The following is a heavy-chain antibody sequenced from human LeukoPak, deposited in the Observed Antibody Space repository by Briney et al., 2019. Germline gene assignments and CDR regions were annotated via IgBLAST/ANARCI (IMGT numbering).Heavy chain of an antibody. CDR3: AREEVSVISDTCCSGLGY. CDR1: GYTFTGFY. D-gene: IGHD3-10*01. V-gene: IGHV1-2*02. Sequence: GASVKVSCKASGYTFTGFYMHWVRRAPGQGLEWMGWINPNSGGTNYAQKFQGRVTMTRDTSINTAYMELSSLRSDDTAVYYCAREEVSVISDTCCSGLGYWGQGTLVTVSS. J-gene: IGHJ4*02. CDR2: INPNSGGT.